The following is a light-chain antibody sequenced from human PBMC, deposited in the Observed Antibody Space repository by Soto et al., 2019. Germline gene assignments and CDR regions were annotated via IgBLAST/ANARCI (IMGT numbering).Light chain of an antibody. V-gene: IGKV1D-16*01. Sequence: DIQVTQSPTSLSASXXDRFXITSRASQDIAGDLAGYQHKPGRTPXXRIQGASRLQIGVPARFSGSGSGTDFTLSINSLQPEDFATSHCQQYKSYSTFGQGTKVDIK. CDR1: QDIAGD. J-gene: IGKJ1*01. CDR2: GAS. CDR3: QQYKSYST.